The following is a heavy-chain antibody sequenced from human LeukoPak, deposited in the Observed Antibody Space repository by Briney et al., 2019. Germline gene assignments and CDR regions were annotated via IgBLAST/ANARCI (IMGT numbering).Heavy chain of an antibody. J-gene: IGHJ4*02. CDR2: ITHSGST. V-gene: IGHV4-34*01. CDR1: GRSFSAYY. CDR3: ARGPTTVTTYFDY. Sequence: SETLSLTCAVYGRSFSAYYWSWIRQPPGKGLEWIGEITHSGSTNYNPSLKSRVTISVDTSKNQFSLKLNSVTAADTAVYYCARGPTTVTTYFDYWGQGTLVTVSS. D-gene: IGHD4-17*01.